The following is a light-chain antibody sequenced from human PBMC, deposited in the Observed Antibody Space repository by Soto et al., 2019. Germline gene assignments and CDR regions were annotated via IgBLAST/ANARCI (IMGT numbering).Light chain of an antibody. CDR2: DVS. CDR1: SSDVGGYNY. CDR3: SSYTSSSTYWV. Sequence: QSVLTQPASVSGSPGQSITISCTGTSSDVGGYNYVSWYQQHPGKAPKLMILDVSSRPSGVSNRFSGSKSGNTASLTISGLQAEDEAHYFCSSYTSSSTYWVFGGGTKLT. V-gene: IGLV2-14*01. J-gene: IGLJ3*02.